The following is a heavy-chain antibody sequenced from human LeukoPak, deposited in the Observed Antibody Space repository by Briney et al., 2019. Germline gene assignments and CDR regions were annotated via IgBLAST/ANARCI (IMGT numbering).Heavy chain of an antibody. V-gene: IGHV1-69*01. Sequence: SVKVSCKASGGTFSSYAISWVRQAPGQGLEWMGGIIPIFGTANYAQKFRGRVTITADESTSTAYMELSSLRSEDTAVYYCARGGVEYSSSEPFDYWGQGTLVTVSS. D-gene: IGHD6-6*01. J-gene: IGHJ4*02. CDR3: ARGGVEYSSSEPFDY. CDR1: GGTFSSYA. CDR2: IIPIFGTA.